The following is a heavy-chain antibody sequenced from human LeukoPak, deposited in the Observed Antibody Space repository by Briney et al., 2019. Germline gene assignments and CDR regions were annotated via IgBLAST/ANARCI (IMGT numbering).Heavy chain of an antibody. Sequence: SQTLSLTCTVSGGSISSGDYYWSWIRQPPGKGLEWIGYIYYSGSTYYNPSLKSRVTISVDTSKNQFSLKLSSVTAADTAVYYCAVYLSGSYYLHYAFDIWGQGTMVTVSS. J-gene: IGHJ3*02. CDR3: AVYLSGSYYLHYAFDI. V-gene: IGHV4-30-4*08. CDR2: IYYSGST. CDR1: GGSISSGDYY. D-gene: IGHD1-26*01.